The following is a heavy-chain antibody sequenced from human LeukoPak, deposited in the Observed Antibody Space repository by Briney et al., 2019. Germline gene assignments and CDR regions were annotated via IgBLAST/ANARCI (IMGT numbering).Heavy chain of an antibody. J-gene: IGHJ3*02. CDR3: ASSSRFRVDAFDI. CDR2: MSYSGST. CDR1: GGSISSNSYS. V-gene: IGHV4-39*07. Sequence: SETLSLTCTVSGGSISSNSYSWGWIRQPPGKGLEWIASMSYSGSTYYNPSLKSRVTISVDTSRNQFSLKLSSVTAADTAVYYCASSSRFRVDAFDIWGQGTMVTVSS.